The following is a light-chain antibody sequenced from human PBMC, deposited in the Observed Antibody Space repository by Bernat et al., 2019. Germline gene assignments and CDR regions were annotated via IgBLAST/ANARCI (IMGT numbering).Light chain of an antibody. CDR1: SSDVGGHDH. CDR3: GSYSTTSTQV. V-gene: IGLV2-14*01. J-gene: IGLJ2*01. Sequence: SALTQPASVSGSPGQSITISCTGTSSDVGGHDHVAWYQQRPGRAPKLLIYDVNIRPSGVSNRFSGSKSGNTASLTISGLQAEDEADYHCGSYSTTSTQVFGGGTKLTVL. CDR2: DVN.